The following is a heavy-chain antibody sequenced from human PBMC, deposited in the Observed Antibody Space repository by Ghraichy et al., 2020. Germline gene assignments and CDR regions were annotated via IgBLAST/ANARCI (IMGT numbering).Heavy chain of an antibody. J-gene: IGHJ4*02. CDR3: AKDRRVTLKEEVFMGSIFDY. V-gene: IGHV3-23*01. Sequence: LSLTCAASGFTFSNHAMSWVRQVPGKGLEWVSAISGSGGDTYYADSVKGRFTISRDNSKDTLYLHMNSLRAEDTAVYYCAKDRRVTLKEEVFMGSIFDYWGQRIPVTVSS. CDR1: GFTFSNHA. CDR2: ISGSGGDT. D-gene: IGHD1-26*01.